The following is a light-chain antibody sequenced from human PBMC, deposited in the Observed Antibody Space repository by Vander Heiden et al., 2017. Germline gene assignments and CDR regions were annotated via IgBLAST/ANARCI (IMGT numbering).Light chain of an antibody. CDR1: SSNVGNNF. CDR3: GTWDSSLITVV. V-gene: IGLV1-51*01. CDR2: DND. J-gene: IGLJ2*01. Sequence: VFSQPPSLSAAPGQKVAFSCSGSSSNVGNNFLAWYQQHPGTAPKHLLNDNDKRPPGMPDRCSGSKSGTTATLGITGRQTGDEDDDYCGTWDSSLITVVFGGGTKLTVL.